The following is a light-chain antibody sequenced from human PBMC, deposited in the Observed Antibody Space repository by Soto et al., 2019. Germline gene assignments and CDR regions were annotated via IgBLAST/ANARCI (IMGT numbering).Light chain of an antibody. Sequence: EIVLTQSPGTLSLSPGERGTLSCRASQSISSDSVAWYQQKPGQAPRRLIYGASNRVAGIPDRFRGAGSGRDFTLTISRLEPEDFAVYVCQQYGSSPPTFGQGTKVDVK. CDR3: QQYGSSPPT. V-gene: IGKV3-20*01. CDR1: QSISSDS. J-gene: IGKJ1*01. CDR2: GAS.